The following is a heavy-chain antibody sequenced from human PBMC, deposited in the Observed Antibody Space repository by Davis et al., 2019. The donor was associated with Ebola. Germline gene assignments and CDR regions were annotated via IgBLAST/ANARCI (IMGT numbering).Heavy chain of an antibody. J-gene: IGHJ4*02. CDR2: INHSGST. D-gene: IGHD3-9*01. CDR3: ARGSGGVWLRYFLS. Sequence: MPGGSLRPSCAVYGGSFSGYYWSWIRQPPGKGLEWIGEINHSGSTNYNPSLKSRVTISVDTSKNQFSLKLSSVTAADTAVYYCARGSGGVWLRYFLSWGQGTLVTVSS. CDR1: GGSFSGYY. V-gene: IGHV4-34*01.